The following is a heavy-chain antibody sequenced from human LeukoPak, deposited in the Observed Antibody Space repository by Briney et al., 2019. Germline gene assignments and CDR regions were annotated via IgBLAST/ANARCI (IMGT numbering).Heavy chain of an antibody. D-gene: IGHD3-10*01. CDR2: IYYSGST. CDR1: GGSISSYY. J-gene: IGHJ6*02. CDR3: ARHYGSGSYYFYGMDV. V-gene: IGHV4-59*08. Sequence: SETLSLTCTVSGGSISSYYWSWIRQPPGKGLEWIGYIYYSGSTNYNPSLKSRVTMSIDTSKNHFSLRLSSVTAADTAVYYCARHYGSGSYYFYGMDVWGQGTTVTVSS.